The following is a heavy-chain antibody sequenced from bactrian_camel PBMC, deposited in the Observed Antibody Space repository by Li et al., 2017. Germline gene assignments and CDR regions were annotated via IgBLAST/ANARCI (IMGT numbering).Heavy chain of an antibody. D-gene: IGHD6*01. V-gene: IGHV3S25*01. Sequence: QLVESGGGSVQAGGSLRLSCAASGYTYNRNCMAWFRQAPGKEREGVAVLWIGGATTTYADSVKGRFIITRDKGKDLVYLQMNGLQPEDTGIYYCAEGRGSRGEHCYSLNYWGQGTQVTVSS. CDR3: AEGRGSRGEHCYSLNY. CDR2: LWIGGATT. J-gene: IGHJ4*01. CDR1: GYTYNRNC.